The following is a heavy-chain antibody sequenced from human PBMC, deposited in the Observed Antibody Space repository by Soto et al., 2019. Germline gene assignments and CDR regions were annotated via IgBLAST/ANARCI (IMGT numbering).Heavy chain of an antibody. CDR3: AKDGVMALTYYYDSSGPH. CDR2: ISYDGSNK. CDR1: GFTFSSYG. D-gene: IGHD3-22*01. J-gene: IGHJ4*02. V-gene: IGHV3-30*18. Sequence: GGSLRLSCAASGFTFSSYGMRWVRQAPGKGLEWVAVISYDGSNKYYADSVKGRFTISRDNSKNTLYLQMNSLRAEDTAVYYCAKDGVMALTYYYDSSGPHWGLGTLVTVSS.